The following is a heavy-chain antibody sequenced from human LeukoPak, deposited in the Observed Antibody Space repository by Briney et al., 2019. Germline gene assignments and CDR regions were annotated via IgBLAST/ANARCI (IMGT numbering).Heavy chain of an antibody. CDR1: GGSISSGGYY. V-gene: IGHV4-31*03. CDR2: IYYSGST. CDR3: ARAKAYYDFWSGYYTGPVAWGDGRGFDY. Sequence: PSETLSLTCTVSGGSISSGGYYWSWIRQHPGKGLEWIGYIYYSGSTYYNPSLKSRVTISVDTSKNQFSLKLSSVTAADTAVYYCARAKAYYDFWSGYYTGPVAWGDGRGFDYWGQGTLVTVSS. J-gene: IGHJ4*02. D-gene: IGHD3-3*01.